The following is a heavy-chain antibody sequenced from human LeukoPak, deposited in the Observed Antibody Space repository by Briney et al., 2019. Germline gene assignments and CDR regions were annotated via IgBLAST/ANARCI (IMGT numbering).Heavy chain of an antibody. Sequence: PSETLSLTCAVYGGSFSGYYWSWIRQPPGKGLEWIGEINHSGSTNYNPSLNSRVSISVDTSKNHFSLKLSSVTAADTAVYYCARGQWLPVFDFWGQGILVTVSS. D-gene: IGHD3-22*01. J-gene: IGHJ4*02. V-gene: IGHV4-34*01. CDR1: GGSFSGYY. CDR2: INHSGST. CDR3: ARGQWLPVFDF.